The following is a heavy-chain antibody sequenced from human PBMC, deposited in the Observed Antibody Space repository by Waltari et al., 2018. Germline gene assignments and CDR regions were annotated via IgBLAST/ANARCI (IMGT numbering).Heavy chain of an antibody. J-gene: IGHJ4*02. V-gene: IGHV3-23*01. Sequence: EVQLLESGGGLVQPGGSLRLSCAASGFPFSSYAMSWVRQAPGKGLEWVSAISGRGGRTYYADSVKGRFTISRDNSKNTLYLQMNSLRAEDTAVYYCAKVKGDIAVAGPFDYWGQGTLVTVSS. CDR3: AKVKGDIAVAGPFDY. D-gene: IGHD6-19*01. CDR2: ISGRGGRT. CDR1: GFPFSSYA.